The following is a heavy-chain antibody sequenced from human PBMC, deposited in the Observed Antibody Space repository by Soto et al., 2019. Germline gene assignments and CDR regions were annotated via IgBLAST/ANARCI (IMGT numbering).Heavy chain of an antibody. CDR2: IYYSGST. CDR3: ARFNWYFDL. Sequence: QVQLQESGPGLVKPSETLSLTCTVSGGSISSYYWSWIRQPPGKGLEWIGYIYYSGSTNYNPSLKSRVTISVDTSKNQFSLKLSSVTAADPAVYNCARFNWYFDLWGRGTLVTVSS. J-gene: IGHJ2*01. CDR1: GGSISSYY. V-gene: IGHV4-59*08.